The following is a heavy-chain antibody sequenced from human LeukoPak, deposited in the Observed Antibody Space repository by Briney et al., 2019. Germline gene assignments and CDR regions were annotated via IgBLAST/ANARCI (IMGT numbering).Heavy chain of an antibody. Sequence: GGSLRLSCAASGFTISSYYMAWVRQAPGKGLEWVANIKQDGSEKYYVDSVKGRFTISRDNAKKSVSLQMTSLRAEDTAVYYCTREGITAGADYWGQGTLVTVSS. J-gene: IGHJ4*02. CDR1: GFTISSYY. CDR3: TREGITAGADY. V-gene: IGHV3-7*01. CDR2: IKQDGSEK. D-gene: IGHD6-13*01.